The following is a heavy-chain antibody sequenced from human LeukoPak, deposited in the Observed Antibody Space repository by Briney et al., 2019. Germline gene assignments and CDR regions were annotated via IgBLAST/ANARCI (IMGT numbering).Heavy chain of an antibody. CDR3: ARDGSGAARPNYYYYGMDV. CDR2: ISSSSSTI. D-gene: IGHD6-6*01. CDR1: GFIFSSYS. Sequence: PGGSLRLSCAASGFIFSSYSMTWVRQAPGKGLEWVSYISSSSSTIYYTDSVKGRFTISRDNAKNSLYLQMNSLRDEDTAVYYCARDGSGAARPNYYYYGMDVWGQGTTVTVSS. J-gene: IGHJ6*02. V-gene: IGHV3-48*02.